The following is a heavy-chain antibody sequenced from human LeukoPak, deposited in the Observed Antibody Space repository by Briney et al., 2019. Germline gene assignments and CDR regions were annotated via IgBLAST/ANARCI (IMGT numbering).Heavy chain of an antibody. V-gene: IGHV4-39*01. J-gene: IGHJ4*02. D-gene: IGHD1-26*01. Sequence: SQTLSLTCTVSGGSISSGDYYWSWIRQPPGKGLEWIGSIYYSGSTYYRPSLKSRVTMSVDTSKNQFSLRLSSVTAADTAVYYCARGLRWDLTISGTSTFDYWGQGSLVTVSS. CDR2: IYYSGST. CDR1: GGSISSGDYY. CDR3: ARGLRWDLTISGTSTFDY.